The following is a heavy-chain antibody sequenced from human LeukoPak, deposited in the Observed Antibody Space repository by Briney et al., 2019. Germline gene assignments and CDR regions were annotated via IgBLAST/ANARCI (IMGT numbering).Heavy chain of an antibody. Sequence: GGFLRLSCAASGFTFSSYAMHWVRQAPGKGLEWVAVISYDGSNKYYADSVKGRFTISRDNSKNTLYLQMNSLRAEDTAVYYCARVSSSGWYLNWGQGTLVTVSS. J-gene: IGHJ4*02. V-gene: IGHV3-30-3*01. CDR3: ARVSSSGWYLN. CDR1: GFTFSSYA. D-gene: IGHD6-19*01. CDR2: ISYDGSNK.